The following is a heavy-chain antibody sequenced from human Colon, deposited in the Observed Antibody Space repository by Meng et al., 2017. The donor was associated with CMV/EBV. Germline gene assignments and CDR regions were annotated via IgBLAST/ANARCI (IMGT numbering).Heavy chain of an antibody. Sequence: QVQQQQGGAGLLKPSETLSLTCAVYGGSFSGYCWSWIRQPPGKGLEWIGEINHSGSTNYNPSLKSRVTISVDTSKNQFSLKLSSVTAADTAVYYCARGRYSGYLPWGQGTLVTVSS. D-gene: IGHD5-12*01. CDR3: ARGRYSGYLP. J-gene: IGHJ5*02. V-gene: IGHV4-34*01. CDR1: GGSFSGYC. CDR2: INHSGST.